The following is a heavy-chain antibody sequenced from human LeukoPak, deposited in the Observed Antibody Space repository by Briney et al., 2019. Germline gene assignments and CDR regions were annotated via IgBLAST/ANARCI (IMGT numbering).Heavy chain of an antibody. V-gene: IGHV3-23*01. Sequence: RGSLRLSCAASRFTFTDYATGWVRPAPGEGRGWASTIRASGRTTYYADSVRDRFTISRNNSKNTLYLQMSSLRAEDTAVYYCAKARTPYISGFDYWGEGTLVAVSS. CDR1: RFTFTDYA. D-gene: IGHD6-19*01. J-gene: IGHJ4*02. CDR3: AKARTPYISGFDY. CDR2: IRASGRTT.